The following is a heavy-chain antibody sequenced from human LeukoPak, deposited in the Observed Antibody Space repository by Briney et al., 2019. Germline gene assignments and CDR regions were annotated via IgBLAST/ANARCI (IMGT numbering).Heavy chain of an antibody. CDR1: GFTLSSYG. CDR2: ISYAGSNK. CDR3: ARDIPTHFTIFGVDYYYGMDV. J-gene: IGHJ6*02. D-gene: IGHD3-3*01. Sequence: PGGSLRLSCAASGFTLSSYGMHWVRQAPGKGLEWVAVISYAGSNKYYADSVKGRFTISRDNSKNTLYLQMNSLRAEDTAVYYCARDIPTHFTIFGVDYYYGMDVWGQGTTVTVSS. V-gene: IGHV3-30*03.